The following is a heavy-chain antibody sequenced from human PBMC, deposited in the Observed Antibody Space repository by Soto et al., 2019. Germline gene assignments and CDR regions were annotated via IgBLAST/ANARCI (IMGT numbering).Heavy chain of an antibody. V-gene: IGHV4-34*01. CDR2: INHSGST. Sequence: SETLSLTCAVYGGSFSGYYWSWIRQPPGKGLEWIGEINHSGSTNYNPSLKSRVTISVDTSKNQFSLKLSSVTAADTAVYYCARGKCGTELELGQLVNCYYYGMDVWGQGTTVTVSS. CDR3: ARGKCGTELELGQLVNCYYYGMDV. D-gene: IGHD1-7*01. CDR1: GGSFSGYY. J-gene: IGHJ6*02.